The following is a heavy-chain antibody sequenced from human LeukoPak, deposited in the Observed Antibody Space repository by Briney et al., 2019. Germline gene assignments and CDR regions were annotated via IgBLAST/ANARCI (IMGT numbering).Heavy chain of an antibody. CDR3: ATADQLLGYCTNGVCYRDAFDI. V-gene: IGHV1-24*01. CDR1: GYTLTELS. J-gene: IGHJ3*02. Sequence: ASVKVSCKVSGYTLTELSMHWVRQAPGKGLEWMGGFDPEDGETIYAQKFQGRVTMTEHTSTDTAYMELSSLRSEDTAVYYCATADQLLGYCTNGVCYRDAFDIWGQGTMVTVSS. D-gene: IGHD2-8*01. CDR2: FDPEDGET.